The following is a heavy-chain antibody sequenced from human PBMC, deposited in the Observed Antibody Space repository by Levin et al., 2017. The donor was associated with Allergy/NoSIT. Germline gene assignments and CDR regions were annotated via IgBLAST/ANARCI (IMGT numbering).Heavy chain of an antibody. CDR3: ARGTRRSSWPPNFDY. CDR1: GGTFSSYA. D-gene: IGHD6-13*01. Sequence: KISCKASGGTFSSYAISWVRQAPGQGLEWMGRIIPILGIANYAQKFQGRVTITADKSTSTAYMELSSLRSEDTAVYYCARGTRRSSWPPNFDYWGQGTLVTVSS. CDR2: IIPILGIA. V-gene: IGHV1-69*04. J-gene: IGHJ4*02.